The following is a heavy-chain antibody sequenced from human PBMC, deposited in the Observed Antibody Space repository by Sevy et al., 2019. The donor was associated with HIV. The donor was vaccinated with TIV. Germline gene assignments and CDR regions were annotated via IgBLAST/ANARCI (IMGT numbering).Heavy chain of an antibody. D-gene: IGHD1-26*01. CDR3: ARCFRELPTSGVDY. J-gene: IGHJ4*02. CDR2: ISYDGSNK. Sequence: GGSLRLSCAASGFTFSSYAMHWVRQAPGKGLEWVAVISYDGSNKYYADSVKGRFTISRDNSKNTLYLQMNSLRAEDTAVYYCARCFRELPTSGVDYWGQGTLVTVSS. V-gene: IGHV3-30*04. CDR1: GFTFSSYA.